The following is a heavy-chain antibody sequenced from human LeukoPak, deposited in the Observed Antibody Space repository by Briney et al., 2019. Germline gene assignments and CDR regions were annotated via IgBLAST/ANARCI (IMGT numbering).Heavy chain of an antibody. J-gene: IGHJ4*02. CDR3: AKPSLRFLEWPYFDY. CDR2: ISGSGGST. Sequence: GGSLRLSCAASGFTVSRNYINWVRQAPGKGLEWVSAISGSGGSTYYADSVKGRFTISRDNSKNTLYLQMNSLRAEDTAVYYCAKPSLRFLEWPYFDYWGQGTLVTVSS. V-gene: IGHV3-23*01. D-gene: IGHD3-3*01. CDR1: GFTVSRNY.